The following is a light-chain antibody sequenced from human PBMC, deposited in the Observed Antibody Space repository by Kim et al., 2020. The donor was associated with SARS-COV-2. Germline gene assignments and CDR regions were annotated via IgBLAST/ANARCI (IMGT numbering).Light chain of an antibody. CDR2: DVN. CDR1: SSDVGVYNY. V-gene: IGLV2-14*03. CDR3: SSYTSSSTSV. J-gene: IGLJ1*01. Sequence: GQSITISCTGTSSDVGVYNYVSWYQQHPGKAPKLMIYDVNKRPSGVSNRFSGSKSGNTASLTISGLQAEDEADYYCSSYTSSSTSVFGTGTKVTVL.